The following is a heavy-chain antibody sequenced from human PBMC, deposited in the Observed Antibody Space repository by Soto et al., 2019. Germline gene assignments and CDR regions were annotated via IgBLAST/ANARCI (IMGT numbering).Heavy chain of an antibody. J-gene: IGHJ4*01. Sequence: QVQLQESGPGLVQPSQTLSLTCTVSGGSISSGGYYWSWIRQHPGTGLEWSGHISYSGSTYYNTSLRSRVTIEVETSRNQCDLIVNSGTAADPAVYYWARGVLHWGQGTLVTVSS. V-gene: IGHV4-31*03. CDR3: ARGVLH. CDR1: GGSISSGGYY. CDR2: ISYSGST.